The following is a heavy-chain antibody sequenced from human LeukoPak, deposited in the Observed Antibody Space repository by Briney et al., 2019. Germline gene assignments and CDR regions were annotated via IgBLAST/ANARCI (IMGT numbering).Heavy chain of an antibody. CDR3: ARGADILTGYYPYYYYGMDV. J-gene: IGHJ6*02. CDR1: GYTFTGYY. V-gene: IGHV1-2*02. CDR2: INPNSGGT. Sequence: ASVKVSCKASGYTFTGYYMHWVRQAPGQGLEWMGWINPNSGGTNYAQKFQGRVTMTRDTSISTAYMELSRLRSDDTAVYYCARGADILTGYYPYYYYGMDVWGHGTTVTVSS. D-gene: IGHD3-9*01.